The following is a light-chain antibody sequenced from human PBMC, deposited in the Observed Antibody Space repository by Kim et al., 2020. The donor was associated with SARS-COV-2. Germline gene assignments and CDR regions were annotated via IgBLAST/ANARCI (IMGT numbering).Light chain of an antibody. Sequence: VSPGETATLSCKTSQSVSNNLAWYQQKPGQAPSLLIYGASTRATGIPARFSGSGSGTEFTLTISSLQSEDFAFYYCQQYNNWPPHTFGQGTKLEIK. J-gene: IGKJ2*01. CDR3: QQYNNWPPHT. V-gene: IGKV3-15*01. CDR2: GAS. CDR1: QSVSNN.